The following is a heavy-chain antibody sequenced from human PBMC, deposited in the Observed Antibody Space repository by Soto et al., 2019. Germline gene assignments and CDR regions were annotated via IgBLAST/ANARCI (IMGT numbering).Heavy chain of an antibody. V-gene: IGHV3-21*01. D-gene: IGHD2-8*01. CDR3: ARGCTNGVCPTSYFYYGMDV. CDR1: GFTFSSYT. Sequence: EVQLVESGGGLVKPGGSLRLSCTDSGFTFSSYTMNWVRQAPGKGLEWLSSISSSGDYIYYADSVKGRFTISRDDAKNSLYLRMNSLRAEDTAVYYCARGCTNGVCPTSYFYYGMDVWGQGSTVTVSS. CDR2: ISSSGDYI. J-gene: IGHJ6*02.